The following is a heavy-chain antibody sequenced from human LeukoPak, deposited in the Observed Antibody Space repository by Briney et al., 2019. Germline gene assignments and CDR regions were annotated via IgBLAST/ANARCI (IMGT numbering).Heavy chain of an antibody. D-gene: IGHD4-11*01. V-gene: IGHV3-48*01. CDR1: GFTFRSYS. Sequence: GGSLRLSCAASGFTFRSYSMNWVRQAPGKGLEWVSYISSSSSTIYYADSVKGRFTISRDNAKNSLYLQMNSLRAEDTAVYYCARDGAVTTRSYYYMDVWGKGTTVTVSS. J-gene: IGHJ6*03. CDR3: ARDGAVTTRSYYYMDV. CDR2: ISSSSSTI.